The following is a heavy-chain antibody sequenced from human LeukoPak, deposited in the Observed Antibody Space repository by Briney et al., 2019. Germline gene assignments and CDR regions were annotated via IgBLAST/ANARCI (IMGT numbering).Heavy chain of an antibody. Sequence: GGSLRLSCAASGFTFSSYGMHWVRQAPGRGLEWEAFIRYDGSNGDYADSVEGRFTISRDNSKNTLYLQMNNLRTEDTAVYYCAKEPYSSPDHYYYYMDVWGKGTTVTVSS. D-gene: IGHD6-13*01. V-gene: IGHV3-30*02. CDR3: AKEPYSSPDHYYYYMDV. CDR2: IRYDGSNG. CDR1: GFTFSSYG. J-gene: IGHJ6*03.